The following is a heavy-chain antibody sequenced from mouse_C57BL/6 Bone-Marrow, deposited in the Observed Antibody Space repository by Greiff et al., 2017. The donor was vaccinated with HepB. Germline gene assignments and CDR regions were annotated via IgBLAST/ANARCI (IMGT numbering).Heavy chain of an antibody. D-gene: IGHD1-1*01. V-gene: IGHV2-6*01. CDR1: GFSLTSYG. Sequence: VQLVESGPGLVAPSQSLSITCTVSGFSLTSYGVDWVRQSPGKGLEWLGVIWGVGSTNYNSALKSRLSISKDNSKSQVFLKMNSLQTDDTAMYYCASYPPYYYGSSSWFAYWGQGTLVTVSA. J-gene: IGHJ3*01. CDR3: ASYPPYYYGSSSWFAY. CDR2: IWGVGST.